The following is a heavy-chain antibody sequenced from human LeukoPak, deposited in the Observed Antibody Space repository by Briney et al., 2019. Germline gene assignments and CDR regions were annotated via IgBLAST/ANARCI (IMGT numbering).Heavy chain of an antibody. D-gene: IGHD1-7*01. Sequence: SETLSLTCSVSGDSISSSYWRWIRQAPGKGLECIGYIYISGDKIYNPSLKGRATLSLDTSNNQFSLRLTSVSAADTAVYYCAKTARTFRSWGPGILVTVSS. CDR2: IYISGDK. CDR3: AKTARTFRS. CDR1: GDSISSSY. J-gene: IGHJ5*02. V-gene: IGHV4-4*09.